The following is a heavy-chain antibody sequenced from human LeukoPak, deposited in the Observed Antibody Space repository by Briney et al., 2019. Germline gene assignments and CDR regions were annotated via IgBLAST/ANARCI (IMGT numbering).Heavy chain of an antibody. CDR3: ARDAYGSGINDY. J-gene: IGHJ4*02. Sequence: PGGSLRLSCAASGFTFSSYSMHWVRQAPGKGLEWVSYISGRSSTIYYVDSVKGRFTISRDNAKNSLYLQMNSLRDEDTAVYYCARDAYGSGINDYWGQGTLVTVS. CDR2: ISGRSSTI. CDR1: GFTFSSYS. V-gene: IGHV3-48*02. D-gene: IGHD3-10*01.